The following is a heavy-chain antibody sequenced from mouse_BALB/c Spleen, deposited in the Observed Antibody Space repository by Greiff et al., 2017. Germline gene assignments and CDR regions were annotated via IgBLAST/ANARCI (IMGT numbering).Heavy chain of an antibody. J-gene: IGHJ2*01. V-gene: IGHV5-4*02. Sequence: EVHLVESGGGLVKPGGSLKLSCAASGFTFSDYYMYWVRQTPEKRLEWVATISDGGSYTYYPDSVKGRFTISRDNAKNNLYLQMSSLKSEDTAMYYCARERGNYLDYWGQGTTLTVSS. CDR3: ARERGNYLDY. CDR2: ISDGGSYT. CDR1: GFTFSDYY.